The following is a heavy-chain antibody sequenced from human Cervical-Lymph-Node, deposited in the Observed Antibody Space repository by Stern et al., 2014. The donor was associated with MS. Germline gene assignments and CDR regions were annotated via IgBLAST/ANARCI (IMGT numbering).Heavy chain of an antibody. Sequence: EQLVESGGGVVQPGRSLRLSCAAYGFTFGSYSMHWVRQSPGKGLEWVADISFDGGSARHADSVRGRFAISRDNSKHTLYLQMNRLTTEDTSLYYCVRERSGSSHYGLDVWGQGTTVIVSS. CDR3: VRERSGSSHYGLDV. D-gene: IGHD1-26*01. V-gene: IGHV3-30*09. CDR1: GFTFGSYS. CDR2: ISFDGGSA. J-gene: IGHJ6*02.